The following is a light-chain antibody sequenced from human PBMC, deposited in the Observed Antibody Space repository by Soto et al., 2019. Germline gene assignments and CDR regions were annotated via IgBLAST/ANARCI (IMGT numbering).Light chain of an antibody. CDR2: EVS. CDR1: SSDVGAYNY. CDR3: SSLTTSFTYV. J-gene: IGLJ1*01. V-gene: IGLV2-14*01. Sequence: QAASVSGSPGQSVAISCTGTSSDVGAYNYISWYQQHPGKAPKLLLSEVSNRPSGVSDRFSGSKSGNTASLTISGLQAEDEADYYCSSLTTSFTYVFGTGTKLTVL.